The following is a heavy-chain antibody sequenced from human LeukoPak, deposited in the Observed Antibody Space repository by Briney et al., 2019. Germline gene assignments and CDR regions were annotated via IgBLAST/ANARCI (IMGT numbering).Heavy chain of an antibody. Sequence: SETLSLTCTVSGGSVSTISHFWDWVRRPPGKGLEWIVSLSDTGTTYYNPSLESRVTMSVDTSKNQFPLKLSSVTAADTAVYYCARRDHTGRSHAWFDPWGQGTLVTVSS. CDR2: LSDTGTT. CDR1: GGSVSTISHF. V-gene: IGHV4-39*01. J-gene: IGHJ5*02. D-gene: IGHD1-14*01. CDR3: ARRDHTGRSHAWFDP.